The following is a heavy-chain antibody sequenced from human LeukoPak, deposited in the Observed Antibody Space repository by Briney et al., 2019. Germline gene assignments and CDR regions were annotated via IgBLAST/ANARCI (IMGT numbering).Heavy chain of an antibody. Sequence: PSETPSLTCTVSGGSISSYYWSWIRQPAGKGLEWIGRIYTSGSTNYNPSLKSRVTMSVDTSKNQFSLKLSSVTAADTAVYYCARDRGPVLLWFGELAYNWFDPWGQGTLVTVSS. J-gene: IGHJ5*02. CDR3: ARDRGPVLLWFGELAYNWFDP. D-gene: IGHD3-10*01. V-gene: IGHV4-4*07. CDR2: IYTSGST. CDR1: GGSISSYY.